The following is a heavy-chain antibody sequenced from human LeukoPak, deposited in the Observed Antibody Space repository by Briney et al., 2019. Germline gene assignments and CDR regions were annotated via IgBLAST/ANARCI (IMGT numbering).Heavy chain of an antibody. D-gene: IGHD3-16*01. V-gene: IGHV3-30*04. Sequence: GSSLRLSCVGSGFTFSNYAMHWVRQAPGKGLEWVTIISYDARNKYFADSVNGRFTVSRDNSKNTVYLLMNSLRVDDTAVYFCAGFWGSHRLEYWGQGTPVSVSS. J-gene: IGHJ4*02. CDR2: ISYDARNK. CDR1: GFTFSNYA. CDR3: AGFWGSHRLEY.